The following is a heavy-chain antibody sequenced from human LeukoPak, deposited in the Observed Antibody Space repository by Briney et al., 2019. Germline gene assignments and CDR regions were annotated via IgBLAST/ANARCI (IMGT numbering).Heavy chain of an antibody. CDR3: ARDADTAMVYYYYGMDV. J-gene: IGHJ6*02. V-gene: IGHV4-38-2*02. Sequence: PSETLSLTCTVSGYSISSGYYWGWIRQPPGKGLEWIGSIYHSGSTYYNPSLKSRVTISVDTSKNQFSLKLSSVTAADTAVYYCARDADTAMVYYYYGMDVWGQGTTVTVSS. CDR2: IYHSGST. D-gene: IGHD5-18*01. CDR1: GYSISSGYY.